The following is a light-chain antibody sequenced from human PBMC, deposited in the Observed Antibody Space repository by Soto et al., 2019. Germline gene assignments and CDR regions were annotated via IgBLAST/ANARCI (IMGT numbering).Light chain of an antibody. CDR2: NNN. CDR3: AAWDDGLNGYV. Sequence: QSVLPQPPPASGAPGQRVTISCSGSSSNIGSNTVNWYQQPPGTAPQLLIYNNNHRPSGVPDRLSDSKSVTSASLAISGHQSEDEADYYCAAWDDGLNGYVLGTGTKVTVL. J-gene: IGLJ1*01. CDR1: SSNIGSNT. V-gene: IGLV1-44*01.